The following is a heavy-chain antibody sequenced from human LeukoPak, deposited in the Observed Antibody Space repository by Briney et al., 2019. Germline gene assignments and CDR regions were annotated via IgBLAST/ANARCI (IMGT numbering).Heavy chain of an antibody. D-gene: IGHD4/OR15-4a*01. V-gene: IGHV3-21*01. CDR3: APQGATGSGFDP. J-gene: IGHJ5*02. Sequence: GGSLRLSCAASGFIFSSYSMNWVRQAPGKGLEWVSSISSSGSYIYYADSAKGRFTISRDNAKNSLYLQMNSLRAEDTAVYYCAPQGATGSGFDPWGQGTLVTVSS. CDR1: GFIFSSYS. CDR2: ISSSGSYI.